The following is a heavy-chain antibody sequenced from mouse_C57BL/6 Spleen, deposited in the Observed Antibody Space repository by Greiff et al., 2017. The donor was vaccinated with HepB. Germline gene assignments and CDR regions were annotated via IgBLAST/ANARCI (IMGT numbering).Heavy chain of an antibody. D-gene: IGHD2-12*01. Sequence: EVNLVESGGGLVKPGGSLKLSCAASGFTFSDYGMHWVRQAPEKGLEWVAYISSGSSTIYYADTVKGRFTISRDNAKNTLFLQMTSLRSEDTAMYYCARSSYYKPFAYWGQGTLVTVSA. J-gene: IGHJ3*01. V-gene: IGHV5-17*01. CDR1: GFTFSDYG. CDR3: ARSSYYKPFAY. CDR2: ISSGSSTI.